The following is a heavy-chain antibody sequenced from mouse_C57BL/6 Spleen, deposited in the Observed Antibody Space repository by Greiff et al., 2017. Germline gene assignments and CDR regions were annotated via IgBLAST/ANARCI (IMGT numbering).Heavy chain of an antibody. J-gene: IGHJ4*01. V-gene: IGHV1-74*01. CDR2: IHPSDSDT. CDR3: AIRATGTPPMDY. CDR1: GYTFTSYW. D-gene: IGHD4-1*01. Sequence: QVQLQQPGAELVKPGASVKVSCKASGYTFTSYWMHWVKQRPGQGLEWIGRIHPSDSDTNYNQKFKGKATLHVDKSSSTAYMQLSSLTSGDSAVYYCAIRATGTPPMDYWGQGTSVTVSS.